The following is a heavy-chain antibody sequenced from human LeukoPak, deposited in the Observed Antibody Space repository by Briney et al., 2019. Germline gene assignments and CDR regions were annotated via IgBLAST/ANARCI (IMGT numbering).Heavy chain of an antibody. J-gene: IGHJ5*02. CDR1: GYTFTSYG. V-gene: IGHV1-18*01. D-gene: IGHD1-7*01. Sequence: ASVKVSCKASGYTFTSYGISWVRQAPGQGLEWMGWISAYNGNTNYAQKLQGRVTMTTDTSTSTAYMELSSLRSEDTAVYYCATGPYNWNYKSWGQGTLVTVSS. CDR2: ISAYNGNT. CDR3: ATGPYNWNYKS.